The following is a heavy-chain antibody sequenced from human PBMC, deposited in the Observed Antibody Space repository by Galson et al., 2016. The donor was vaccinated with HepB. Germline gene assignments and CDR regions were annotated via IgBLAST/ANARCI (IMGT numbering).Heavy chain of an antibody. V-gene: IGHV3-48*04. D-gene: IGHD3-9*01. CDR2: ISRGSGTI. Sequence: SLRLSCAASGFTFSSSTMNWVRQAPGKGLEWVSYISRGSGTIYYADSVRGRFTVSRDNAKNSLYLQMNSLRAEDTAVYYCAREPVRLDDLLTGPPKNPDYWGQGTLVTVSS. J-gene: IGHJ4*02. CDR3: AREPVRLDDLLTGPPKNPDY. CDR1: GFTFSSST.